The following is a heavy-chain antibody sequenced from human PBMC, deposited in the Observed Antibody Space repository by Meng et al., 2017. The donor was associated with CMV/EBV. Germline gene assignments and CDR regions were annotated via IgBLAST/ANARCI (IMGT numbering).Heavy chain of an antibody. J-gene: IGHJ3*02. CDR1: GGSFSGYY. CDR2: INHSGST. CDR3: ARGMMDDYGGIYDAFDI. Sequence: SETLSLTCAVYGGSFSGYYWSWIRQPPGKGLEWIGEINHSGSTNCNPSLKSRVTISVDTSKNQFSLKLSSVTAADTAVYYCARGMMDDYGGIYDAFDIWGQGTMVTVSS. V-gene: IGHV4-34*01. D-gene: IGHD4/OR15-4a*01.